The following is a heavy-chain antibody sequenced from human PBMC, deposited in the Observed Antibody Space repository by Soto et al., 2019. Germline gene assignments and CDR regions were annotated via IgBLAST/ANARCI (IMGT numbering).Heavy chain of an antibody. CDR1: GFSFSGIE. D-gene: IGHD5-12*01. J-gene: IGHJ6*02. V-gene: IGHV3-73*02. CDR3: TRYLFHYPVDYGMDV. Sequence: EVQLVESGGDLVQPGGSLKLSCAASGFSFSGIEVQWIRQAPGKGLEWVGRMRRKAVGYATAYGASVKGRFTVSRDDSKNTMYLQMNSLQTEDTAIYYCTRYLFHYPVDYGMDVWGQGTTVTVSS. CDR2: MRRKAVGYAT.